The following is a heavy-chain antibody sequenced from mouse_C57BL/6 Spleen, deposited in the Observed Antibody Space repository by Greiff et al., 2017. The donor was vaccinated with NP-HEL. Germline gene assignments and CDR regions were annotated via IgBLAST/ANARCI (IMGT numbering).Heavy chain of an antibody. V-gene: IGHV1-26*01. CDR2: INPNNGGT. CDR1: GYTFTDYY. D-gene: IGHD1-1*01. Sequence: VQLQQSGPELVKPGASVKISCKASGYTFTDYYMNWVKQSHGKSLEWIGDINPNNGGTSYNQKFKGKATLTVEKSSSTAYMELRSLTSEDSADYYVARRSYGSSFYFDYWGQGTTLTVSS. J-gene: IGHJ2*01. CDR3: ARRSYGSSFYFDY.